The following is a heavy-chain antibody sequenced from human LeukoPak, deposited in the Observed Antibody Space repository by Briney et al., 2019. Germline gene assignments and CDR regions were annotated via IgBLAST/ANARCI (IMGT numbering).Heavy chain of an antibody. D-gene: IGHD4-17*01. CDR2: FYYSGST. CDR3: ARDKGDYGDYYWFDP. J-gene: IGHJ5*02. V-gene: IGHV4-59*01. Sequence: SESLSLTCTVSGASISSYFWSWIRQPPGKGLEWIGYFYYSGSTNYNPSLKSRVTISVVTSKNQVSPELRSVTAADTAVDYCARDKGDYGDYYWFDPWGQGTLVTVSS. CDR1: GASISSYF.